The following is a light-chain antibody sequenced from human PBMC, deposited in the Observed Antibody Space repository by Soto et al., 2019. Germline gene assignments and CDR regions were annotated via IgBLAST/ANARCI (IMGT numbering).Light chain of an antibody. J-gene: IGKJ5*01. CDR2: AAS. CDR3: QQTDSTPLT. CDR1: QDISSY. Sequence: DIQMTQSPPSLSASAGDRVTITCQASQDISSYLNWYQQKPGKAPKLLIYAASNLQSGVPSRFSGGGSGTDFTLTISSLQPEDFATFYCQQTDSTPLTFGQGTRLEIK. V-gene: IGKV1-39*01.